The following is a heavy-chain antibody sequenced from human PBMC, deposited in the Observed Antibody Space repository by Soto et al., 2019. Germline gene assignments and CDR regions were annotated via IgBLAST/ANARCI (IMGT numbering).Heavy chain of an antibody. CDR1: GYTFTSYA. Sequence: GASVKVSCKASGYTFTSYAMHWVRQAPGQRLEWMGWINAGNGNTKYSQKFQGRVTITRDTSASTAYMELSSLRSEDTAVYYCARAAGSNWYSPNWFDPWGQGTLVTVSS. V-gene: IGHV1-3*01. J-gene: IGHJ5*02. CDR2: INAGNGNT. D-gene: IGHD6-13*01. CDR3: ARAAGSNWYSPNWFDP.